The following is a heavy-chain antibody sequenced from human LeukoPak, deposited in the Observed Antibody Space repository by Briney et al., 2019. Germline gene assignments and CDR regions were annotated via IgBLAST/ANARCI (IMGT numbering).Heavy chain of an antibody. J-gene: IGHJ4*02. Sequence: PGGSLRLSCAASGFTFSSYAMHRVRQAPGKGLEWVAVISYDGSNKYYADSVKGRFTISRDNSKNTLYLQMNSLRAEDTAVYYCAKVGGPYEYYFDYWGQGTLVTVSS. CDR1: GFTFSSYA. CDR3: AKVGGPYEYYFDY. D-gene: IGHD3-10*01. V-gene: IGHV3-30-3*01. CDR2: ISYDGSNK.